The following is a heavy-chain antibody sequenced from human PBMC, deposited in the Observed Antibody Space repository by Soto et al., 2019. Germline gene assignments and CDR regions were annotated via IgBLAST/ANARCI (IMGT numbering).Heavy chain of an antibody. CDR1: GVSISNTNW. V-gene: IGHV4-4*02. Sequence: QVQLQEFGPGLVEPSGTLSFTCAVFGVSISNTNWWSWVRQPPGTGLEWIGQIYHSVSTNYNPSLKSRVTISIDTSNNQFSLKVYSVTAADTAVYYCARVLVPAAIHYWGQGTLVAVSS. CDR2: IYHSVST. D-gene: IGHD2-2*01. J-gene: IGHJ4*02. CDR3: ARVLVPAAIHY.